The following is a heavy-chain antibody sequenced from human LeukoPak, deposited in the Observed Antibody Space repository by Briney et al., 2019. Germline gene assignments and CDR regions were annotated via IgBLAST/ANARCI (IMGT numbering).Heavy chain of an antibody. D-gene: IGHD1-26*01. J-gene: IGHJ4*02. CDR3: ARDFGLRGSYYNY. CDR1: GGSISSSNW. CDR2: IYHSGST. V-gene: IGHV4-4*02. Sequence: SETLSLTCAVSGGSISSSNWWSWVRQPPGKGLEWIGEIYHSGSTNYNPSLKSRVTISVDKSKNQFSLKLSSVTAADTAVYYCARDFGLRGSYYNYWGQGTLVTVSS.